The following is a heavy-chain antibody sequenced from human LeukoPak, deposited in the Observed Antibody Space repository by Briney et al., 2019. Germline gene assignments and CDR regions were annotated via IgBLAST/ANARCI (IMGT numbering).Heavy chain of an antibody. V-gene: IGHV1-2*02. CDR1: GYMFTGYY. J-gene: IGHJ3*02. CDR3: ARDRCNYGWLSAFDI. D-gene: IGHD3-10*01. Sequence: ASVKVSCKASGYMFTGYYMHWVRQAPGQGLEWMGWINPDSGVTKYAQKFQGRVTMTRDTSISTAYMELSRLRSDDTAVYYCARDRCNYGWLSAFDIWGQGTMVTVSS. CDR2: INPDSGVT.